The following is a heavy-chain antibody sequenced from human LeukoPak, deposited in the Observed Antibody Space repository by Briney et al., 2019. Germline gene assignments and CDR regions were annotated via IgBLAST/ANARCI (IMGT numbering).Heavy chain of an antibody. CDR3: ARVIAVAVPYYFDY. Sequence: PSETLSLTCADYGGSFSGYYWSWIRQPPGKGLEWIGEINHSGSTNYNPSLKSQVTISVDTSKNQFSLKLSSVTAADTAVYYCARVIAVAVPYYFDYWGQGTLVTVSS. J-gene: IGHJ4*02. CDR1: GGSFSGYY. D-gene: IGHD6-19*01. V-gene: IGHV4-34*01. CDR2: INHSGST.